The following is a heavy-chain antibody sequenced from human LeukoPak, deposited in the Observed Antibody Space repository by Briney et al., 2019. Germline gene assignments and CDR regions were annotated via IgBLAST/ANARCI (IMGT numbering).Heavy chain of an antibody. V-gene: IGHV3-21*01. CDR3: ARELSGIVGATTGFDY. CDR1: GFTFSSYS. D-gene: IGHD1-26*01. Sequence: GGSLRLSCAASGFTFSSYSMNWVRQAPGKGLEWVSSISSSSCIYYADSVKGRFTISRDNAKNSLYLQMNSLRAEDTAVYYCARELSGIVGATTGFDYWGQGTLVTVSS. J-gene: IGHJ4*02. CDR2: ISSSSCI.